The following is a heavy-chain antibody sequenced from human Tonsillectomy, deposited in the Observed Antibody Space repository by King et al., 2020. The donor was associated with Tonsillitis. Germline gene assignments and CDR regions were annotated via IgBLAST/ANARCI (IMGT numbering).Heavy chain of an antibody. CDR3: ARDPAVADTWGWFDT. Sequence: VQLQESGPGLVKPSETLSLICTVSGDSISNYYWSWIRQPPGKGLEWIGFVYFSGSTNFNPSLKSRVTLSVDTSKNQFSLKLKSVTAADTAIYYCARDPAVADTWGWFDTWGQGTPVTVSS. D-gene: IGHD6-19*01. J-gene: IGHJ5*02. CDR2: VYFSGST. CDR1: GDSISNYY. V-gene: IGHV4-59*01.